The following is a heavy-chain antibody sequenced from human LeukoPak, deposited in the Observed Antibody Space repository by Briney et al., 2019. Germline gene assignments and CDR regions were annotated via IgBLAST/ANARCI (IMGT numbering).Heavy chain of an antibody. Sequence: GGSLRLSCAASGFTFSSYAMSWVRQAPGKGLEWVSAISGGGGSTYYADSVKGRFTISRDNSKNTLYLQMNSLRAEDTAVYYCAERDSNGFIDYWGQGTLVTVST. CDR1: GFTFSSYA. J-gene: IGHJ4*02. CDR2: ISGGGGST. CDR3: AERDSNGFIDY. D-gene: IGHD3-22*01. V-gene: IGHV3-23*01.